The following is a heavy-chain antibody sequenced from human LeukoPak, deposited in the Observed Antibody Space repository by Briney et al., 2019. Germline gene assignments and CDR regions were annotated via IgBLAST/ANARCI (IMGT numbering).Heavy chain of an antibody. CDR1: GYTFTGYY. J-gene: IGHJ5*02. CDR2: INTNSGGT. CDR3: ARDEEYCSGGSCSTTNWFDP. D-gene: IGHD2-15*01. V-gene: IGHV1-2*06. Sequence: ASVKVSCKASGYTFTGYYMHWVRRAPGQGLEWMGRINTNSGGTNYAQKFQGRVTMTRDTSISTVYMELSRLRSDDTAVYYCARDEEYCSGGSCSTTNWFDPWGQGTLVTVSS.